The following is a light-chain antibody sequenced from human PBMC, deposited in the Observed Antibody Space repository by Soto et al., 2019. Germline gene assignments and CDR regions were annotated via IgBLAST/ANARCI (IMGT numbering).Light chain of an antibody. CDR1: SSDAGGYNY. V-gene: IGLV2-8*01. J-gene: IGLJ1*01. CDR3: SSYAGSNKV. CDR2: EVN. Sequence: QSVLTQPPSASGSPGQSVTISCTGTSSDAGGYNYVSWFQQHPGKAPKLMIYEVNKRPSGVPDRFSGSKSGNTASLTVSGLQAEDEADYYCSSYAGSNKVFGTGTKVTVL.